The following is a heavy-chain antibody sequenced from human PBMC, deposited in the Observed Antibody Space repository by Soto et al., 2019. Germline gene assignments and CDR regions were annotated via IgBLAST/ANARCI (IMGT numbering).Heavy chain of an antibody. CDR1: GYTFTSYG. J-gene: IGHJ4*02. CDR2: ISAYNGNT. D-gene: IGHD6-13*01. Sequence: ASVKVSCKASGYTFTSYGISWVRQAPGQGLEWMGWISAYNGNTNYAQKLQGRVTMTTDTSTSTAYMELRSLRSDDTAVYYCARDRISSSWYTDFNYWGQGTLVTVSS. CDR3: ARDRISSSWYTDFNY. V-gene: IGHV1-18*01.